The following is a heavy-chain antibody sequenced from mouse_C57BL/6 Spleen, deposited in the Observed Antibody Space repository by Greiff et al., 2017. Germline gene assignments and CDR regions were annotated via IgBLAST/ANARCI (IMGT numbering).Heavy chain of an antibody. J-gene: IGHJ4*01. CDR3: ARSVLRAMDY. Sequence: QVQLQQSGAELVKPGASVKLSCKASGYTFTSYWMHWVKQRPGQGLEWIGMIHPNSGSTNYNEKFKSKATLTVDKSSSTAYMQLSSLTSEDSAVYYCARSVLRAMDYWGQGTSVTVSS. V-gene: IGHV1-64*01. D-gene: IGHD1-1*01. CDR2: IHPNSGST. CDR1: GYTFTSYW.